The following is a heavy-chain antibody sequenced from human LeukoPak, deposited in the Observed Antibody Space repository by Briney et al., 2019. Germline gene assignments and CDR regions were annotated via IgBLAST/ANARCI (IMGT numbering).Heavy chain of an antibody. J-gene: IGHJ4*02. Sequence: ASVKVSCKASGYTFTSYGISWVRQAPGQGREWRGCISAYNGNTNYAQKLQGRLTMTTDTSTSTAYMDRRSVRSEDTGAYFYARAAEWFGELSTTPFDSWGQGTLVTVSS. D-gene: IGHD3-10*01. CDR3: ARAAEWFGELSTTPFDS. CDR2: ISAYNGNT. V-gene: IGHV1-18*01. CDR1: GYTFTSYG.